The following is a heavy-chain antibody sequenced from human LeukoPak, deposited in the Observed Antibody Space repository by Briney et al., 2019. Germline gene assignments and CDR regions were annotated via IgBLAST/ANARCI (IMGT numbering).Heavy chain of an antibody. CDR1: GFTFSSYS. CDR3: ARTIVGAAFDY. D-gene: IGHD1-26*01. V-gene: IGHV3-21*01. CDR2: ISSSSSYI. Sequence: GGSLRLSCAASGFTFSSYSMNWVRQAPGKGLEWVSSISSSSSYIYYADSVKGRFTISRDNAKNTLYLQMNSLRAEDTAVYYCARTIVGAAFDYWGQGTLVTVSS. J-gene: IGHJ4*02.